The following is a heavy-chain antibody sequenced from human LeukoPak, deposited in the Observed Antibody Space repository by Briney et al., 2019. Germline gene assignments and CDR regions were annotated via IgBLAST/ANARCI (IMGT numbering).Heavy chain of an antibody. J-gene: IGHJ4*02. CDR3: AKVVGTSPFDY. V-gene: IGHV3-23*01. Sequence: GGSMRLSCAASGFILSNHAMSWVRQAPGKGLQWIAVSSGSGRTIEYEDSVKGRFTISRDNSKNTLYLQMNSLRAEDTAVYYCAKVVGTSPFDYWGQGTLVTVSS. D-gene: IGHD1-26*01. CDR2: SSGSGRTI. CDR1: GFILSNHA.